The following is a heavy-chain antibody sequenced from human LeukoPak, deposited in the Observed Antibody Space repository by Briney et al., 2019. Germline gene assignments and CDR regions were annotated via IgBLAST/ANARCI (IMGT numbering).Heavy chain of an antibody. Sequence: SETLSLTCTVSGASISSFYWSWIRQPPGKGLEWIGFMYYSGSFNYNPSLKSRVTMSIDRSKNQFSLKMTSVTAADTAVYYCARVGPPNIEWYEKVWYFDLWGRGTLLTVSS. J-gene: IGHJ2*01. CDR3: ARVGPPNIEWYEKVWYFDL. CDR2: MYYSGSF. V-gene: IGHV4-59*01. D-gene: IGHD2-8*01. CDR1: GASISSFY.